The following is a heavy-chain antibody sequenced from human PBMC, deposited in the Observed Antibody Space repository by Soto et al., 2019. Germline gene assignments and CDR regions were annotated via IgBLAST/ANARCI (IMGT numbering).Heavy chain of an antibody. CDR3: VSQRTSVLTQAYFDY. D-gene: IGHD2-8*01. V-gene: IGHV4-39*01. CDR1: GGSVSNNNYN. J-gene: IGHJ4*02. CDR2: VYYRGRS. Sequence: SETLSLTCTVSGGSVSNNNYNWVWLRQSPGKGLEWIGSVYYRGRSYSKSSVKSRVTISVDTSKNQFSLNLNSVTASDTAVYFCVSQRTSVLTQAYFDYWGPGALVTVSS.